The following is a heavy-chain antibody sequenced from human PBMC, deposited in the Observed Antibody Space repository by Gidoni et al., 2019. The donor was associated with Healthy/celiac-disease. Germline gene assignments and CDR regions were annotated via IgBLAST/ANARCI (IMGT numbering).Heavy chain of an antibody. J-gene: IGHJ4*02. Sequence: EVQLLESGGGLVQPGGSLRLSCAASGLPFSSYAMSWVRQAPGKGLEWVSAISGSGGSTYYADSVKGRFTISRDNSKNTLYLQMNSLRAEDTAVYYCAKSEKWLLLLADYWGQGTLVTVSS. CDR1: GLPFSSYA. CDR3: AKSEKWLLLLADY. V-gene: IGHV3-23*01. CDR2: ISGSGGST. D-gene: IGHD3-22*01.